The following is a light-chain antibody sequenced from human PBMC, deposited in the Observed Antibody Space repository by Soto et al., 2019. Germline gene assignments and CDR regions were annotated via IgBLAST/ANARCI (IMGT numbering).Light chain of an antibody. V-gene: IGKV3-15*01. J-gene: IGKJ1*01. Sequence: EIVMTQSPATLSVYPGERATLSCRASQSVSGNLAWYQQKPGQAPRLLIYGASTRATGIPARFSGSGSGTEFTLTISSLQSEDFAVYYCQQYNNWPGTFGQGTKVEIK. CDR2: GAS. CDR1: QSVSGN. CDR3: QQYNNWPGT.